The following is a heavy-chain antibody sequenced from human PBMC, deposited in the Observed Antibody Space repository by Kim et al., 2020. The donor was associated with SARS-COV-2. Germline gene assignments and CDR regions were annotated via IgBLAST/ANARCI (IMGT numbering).Heavy chain of an antibody. CDR3: ARARYQWELTNYFDY. J-gene: IGHJ4*02. CDR1: GFTFSSYW. D-gene: IGHD1-26*01. CDR2: IKQDGSEK. V-gene: IGHV3-7*03. Sequence: GGSLRLSCAASGFTFSSYWMSWVRQAPGKGLEWVANIKQDGSEKYYVDSVKGRFTISRDNAKNSLYLQMNSLRAEDTAVYYCARARYQWELTNYFDYWGQGTLVTVSS.